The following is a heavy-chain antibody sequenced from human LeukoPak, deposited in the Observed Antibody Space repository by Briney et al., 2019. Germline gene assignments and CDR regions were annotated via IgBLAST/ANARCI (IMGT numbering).Heavy chain of an antibody. CDR3: AKVLAHPHLIVVVIRSFNAFDI. CDR1: GFTFSSYA. Sequence: GGSLRLSCAASGFTFSSYARSWVRQAPGKGLEWVSAISGSGGSTYYADSVKGRFTISRDNSKNTLYLQMNSLRAEDTAVYYCAKVLAHPHLIVVVIRSFNAFDIWGQGTMVTVSS. CDR2: ISGSGGST. V-gene: IGHV3-23*01. J-gene: IGHJ3*02. D-gene: IGHD3-22*01.